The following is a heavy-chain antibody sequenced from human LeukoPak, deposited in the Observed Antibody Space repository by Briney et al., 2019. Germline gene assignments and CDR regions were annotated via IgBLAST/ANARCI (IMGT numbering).Heavy chain of an antibody. V-gene: IGHV3-33*01. CDR3: ARNWGDHCDWLHDY. CDR1: GFTFSSYG. D-gene: IGHD3-9*01. J-gene: IGHJ4*02. CDR2: IWYDGSNR. Sequence: PGGSVRLSCAASGFTFSSYGMHWVSQAPGRGLEWVAIIWYDGSNRYYADFVKGSFTISRDNSKNTLYLQMNSLRAEDTAVYYCARNWGDHCDWLHDYWGQGSLVTVSS.